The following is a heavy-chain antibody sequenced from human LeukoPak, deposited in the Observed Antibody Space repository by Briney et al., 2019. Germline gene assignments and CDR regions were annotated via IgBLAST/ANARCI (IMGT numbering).Heavy chain of an antibody. J-gene: IGHJ4*02. D-gene: IGHD3-10*01. V-gene: IGHV3-30*02. CDR3: ARDRTMVRGVIGY. Sequence: PGGSLRLSCVTSGFTFKTYGMHWVRQAPGKGLEWVAFTRYDGSDKYADSVKGRFTISRDNSKNTLYLQMNSLRAEDTAVYYCARDRTMVRGVIGYWGQGTLVTVSS. CDR2: TRYDGSDK. CDR1: GFTFKTYG.